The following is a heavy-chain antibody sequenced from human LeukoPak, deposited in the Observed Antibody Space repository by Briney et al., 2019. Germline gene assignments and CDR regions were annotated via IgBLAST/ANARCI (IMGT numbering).Heavy chain of an antibody. CDR2: IIPIFGTA. Sequence: SVKVSCKASGGTFSSYAISWVRQAPGQGLEWMGGIIPIFGTANYAQKFQGRVTITADESTSTAYMELSSLRSEDTAVYYCARGYCSGGSCYPDYWGQGTLVTVSS. V-gene: IGHV1-69*13. D-gene: IGHD2-15*01. CDR3: ARGYCSGGSCYPDY. J-gene: IGHJ4*02. CDR1: GGTFSSYA.